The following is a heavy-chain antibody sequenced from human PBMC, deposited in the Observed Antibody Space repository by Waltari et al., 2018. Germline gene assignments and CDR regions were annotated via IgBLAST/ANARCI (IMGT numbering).Heavy chain of an antibody. CDR1: GDLHSAST. V-gene: IGHV4-59*08. Sequence: QLQESRPGLVQPSETLSLPGTVAGDLHSASTWTWIRQAPGKGLEWIAYLRNTGATKCTPSLESRVTISAVTSKKQFSLRLTSVTAADTAVYYCARLPTKYYDSLGWGFFDQWGQGILVTVSS. D-gene: IGHD3-22*01. CDR2: LRNTGAT. CDR3: ARLPTKYYDSLGWGFFDQ. J-gene: IGHJ4*02.